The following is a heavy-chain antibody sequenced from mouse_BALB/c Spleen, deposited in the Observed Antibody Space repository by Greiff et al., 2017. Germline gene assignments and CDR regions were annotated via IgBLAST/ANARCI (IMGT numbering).Heavy chain of an antibody. CDR3: ARLYYRYRMDY. CDR2: IYWDDDK. J-gene: IGHJ4*01. CDR1: GFSLSTSGMG. V-gene: IGHV8-12*01. Sequence: QVTLKVSGPGILQPSQTLSLTCSFSGFSLSTSGMGVSWIRQPSGKGLEWLAHIYWDDDKRYNPSLKSRLTISKDTSSNQVFLKITSVDTADTATYYCARLYYRYRMDYWGQGTSVTVSS. D-gene: IGHD2-14*01.